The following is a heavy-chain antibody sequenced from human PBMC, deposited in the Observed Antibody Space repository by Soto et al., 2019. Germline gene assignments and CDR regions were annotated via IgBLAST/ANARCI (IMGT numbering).Heavy chain of an antibody. CDR1: GGSISSYY. V-gene: IGHV4-4*07. J-gene: IGHJ3*02. Sequence: PETLSLTCTVSGGSISSYYWSWIRQPAGKGLEWIGRIYTSGSTNYNPSLKSRVTMSVDTSKNQFSLNLSSVTAADAAVYYCAREVGHMTMIVLAYDAFDIWGQETMVTVSS. D-gene: IGHD3-22*01. CDR2: IYTSGST. CDR3: AREVGHMTMIVLAYDAFDI.